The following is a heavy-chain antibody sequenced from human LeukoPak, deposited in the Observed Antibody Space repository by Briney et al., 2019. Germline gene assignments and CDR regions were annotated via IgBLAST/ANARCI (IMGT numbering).Heavy chain of an antibody. CDR1: GFTFSDYY. CDR2: ISSSGSTI. V-gene: IGHV3-11*01. Sequence: GGSLRLSCAASGFTFSDYYMSWIRQAPGKGLEWVSYISSSGSTIYYADSVKGRLTISRDNAKNTLYLQMNSLRAEDTAVYYCARRAGAYSHPYDYWGQGTLVTVSS. J-gene: IGHJ4*02. CDR3: ARRAGAYSHPYDY. D-gene: IGHD4/OR15-4a*01.